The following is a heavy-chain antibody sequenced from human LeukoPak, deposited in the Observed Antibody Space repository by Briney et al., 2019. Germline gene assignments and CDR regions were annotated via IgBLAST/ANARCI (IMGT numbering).Heavy chain of an antibody. Sequence: GASVRVSCTASGYTFTGYYMHWVRQAPGQGLEWMGWINPSGGSTSYAQKFQGRVTMTRDISTSTVYMELSSLRSEDTAVYYCARGDQIAAAGHLGYWGQGTLVTVSS. V-gene: IGHV1-46*01. CDR2: INPSGGST. D-gene: IGHD6-13*01. J-gene: IGHJ4*02. CDR3: ARGDQIAAAGHLGY. CDR1: GYTFTGYY.